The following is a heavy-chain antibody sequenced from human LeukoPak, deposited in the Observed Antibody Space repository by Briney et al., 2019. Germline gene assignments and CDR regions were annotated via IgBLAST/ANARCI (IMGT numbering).Heavy chain of an antibody. CDR2: IRYDGSNK. Sequence: WIRQPPGKGLEWVAFIRYDGSNKYYADSVKGRFTISRDNAKNTLYLQMNSLRVEDTAVYYCAGAPTVLVGYCSSSSCQADYWGQGTLVTVSS. J-gene: IGHJ4*02. CDR3: AGAPTVLVGYCSSSSCQADY. D-gene: IGHD2-2*01. V-gene: IGHV3-33*01.